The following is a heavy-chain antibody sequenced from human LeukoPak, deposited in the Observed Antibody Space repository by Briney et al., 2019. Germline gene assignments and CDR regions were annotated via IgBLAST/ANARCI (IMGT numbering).Heavy chain of an antibody. CDR3: ARESLRPT. V-gene: IGHV1-18*01. D-gene: IGHD5-12*01. J-gene: IGHJ4*02. CDR2: ISPYSGDT. Sequence: GASVKVSCKASGYTFSNSGISWVRQAPGQGLEWMGWISPYSGDTNYAQEFQGRISMTTDTSTNTAYMELRSLKSDDTAVYYCARESLRPTWGQGTLVTVSS. CDR1: GYTFSNSG.